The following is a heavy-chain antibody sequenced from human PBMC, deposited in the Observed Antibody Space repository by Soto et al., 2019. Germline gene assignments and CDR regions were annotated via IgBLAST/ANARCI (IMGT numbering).Heavy chain of an antibody. V-gene: IGHV4-59*01. D-gene: IGHD2-21*02. CDR1: GGSISSYY. CDR3: ARDLWGYCGTDCYPLDV. Sequence: SETLSLTCTVSGGSISSYYWSWIRQPPGKGLEWIGYMYNTGSTIHNPSLKSRVTISVDTSKNQFSLKLNSVTAADTAVYYCARDLWGYCGTDCYPLDVWGQVTTVTVSS. J-gene: IGHJ6*02. CDR2: MYNTGST.